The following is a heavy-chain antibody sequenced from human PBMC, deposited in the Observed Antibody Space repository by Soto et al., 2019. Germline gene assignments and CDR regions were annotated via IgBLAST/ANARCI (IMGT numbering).Heavy chain of an antibody. CDR2: ISGSGGST. D-gene: IGHD3-22*01. CDR3: AKWDDSSGYYYGFDY. CDR1: GFTFSSYA. Sequence: PGGSLRLSCAASGFTFSSYAMSWVRQAPGKGLEWVSAISGSGGSTYYADSVKGRFTISRDNSKNTLYLQMNSLRAEDTAVYYCAKWDDSSGYYYGFDYWGQGTLVTVSS. V-gene: IGHV3-23*01. J-gene: IGHJ4*02.